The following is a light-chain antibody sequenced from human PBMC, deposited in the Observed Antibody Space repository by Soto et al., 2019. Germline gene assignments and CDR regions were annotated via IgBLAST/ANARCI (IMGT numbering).Light chain of an antibody. J-gene: IGKJ1*01. CDR2: WAS. V-gene: IGKV4-1*01. CDR3: QQSYNSPPT. CDR1: QSILYSSNNQNC. Sequence: DIVMTQSPDSLAVSLGGRATINCESSQSILYSSNNQNCLAWYQQKPGQPPKLLIYWASTRESGVPDRFSGSGSVTDFTLTINSLQPEDFATYYCQQSYNSPPTFGQGTKMEIK.